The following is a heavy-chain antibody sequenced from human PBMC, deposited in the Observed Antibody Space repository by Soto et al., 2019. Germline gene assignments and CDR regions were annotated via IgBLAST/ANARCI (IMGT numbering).Heavy chain of an antibody. J-gene: IGHJ5*02. CDR2: IYYSGST. CDR3: ARQYDSSGYTSGVNWFDP. Sequence: SETLSLTCTVSGGSISSSSYYWGWIRQPPGKGLEWIGSIYYSGSTYYNPSLKSRVTISVDTSKNQFSLKLSSVTAADTAVYYCARQYDSSGYTSGVNWFDPWGQGTLVTVSS. D-gene: IGHD3-22*01. CDR1: GGSISSSSYY. V-gene: IGHV4-39*01.